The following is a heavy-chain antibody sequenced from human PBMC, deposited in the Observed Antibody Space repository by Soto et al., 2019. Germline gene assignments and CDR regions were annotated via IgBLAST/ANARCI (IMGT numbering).Heavy chain of an antibody. V-gene: IGHV3-23*01. CDR1: GFTFSSYA. CDR3: AKDYCSSTSCYEANWFDP. J-gene: IGHJ5*02. Sequence: GGSLRLSCAASGFTFSSYAMSWVRQAPGKGLEWVSAISGSGGSTYYADSVKGRFTISRDNSKNTLYLQMNSLRAEDTAVYYCAKDYCSSTSCYEANWFDPWGQGTLVTVSS. D-gene: IGHD2-2*01. CDR2: ISGSGGST.